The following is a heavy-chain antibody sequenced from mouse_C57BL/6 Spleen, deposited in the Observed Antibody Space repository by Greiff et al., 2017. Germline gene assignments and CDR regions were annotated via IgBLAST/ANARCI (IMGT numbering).Heavy chain of an antibody. J-gene: IGHJ2*01. Sequence: EVKLMESGPGLVKPSQSLSLTCSVTGYSITSGYYWNWIRQFPGNKLEWMGYISYDGSNNYNPSLKNRISITRDTSKNQFVLKLNSVTTEDTATYYCARGDYFYYFDYWGQGTTLTVSS. CDR1: GYSITSGYY. CDR3: ARGDYFYYFDY. V-gene: IGHV3-6*01. CDR2: ISYDGSN. D-gene: IGHD2-4*01.